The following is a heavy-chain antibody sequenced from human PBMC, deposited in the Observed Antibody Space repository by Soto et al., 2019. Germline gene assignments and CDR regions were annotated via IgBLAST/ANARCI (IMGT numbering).Heavy chain of an antibody. CDR3: ARNYFDSSGYYFPRGTFDF. D-gene: IGHD3-22*01. Sequence: SETLSLPWTVSGGSLSRGDYHWSWIRQPPGKGLEWIGYIYYSGSTYYNPSLKSRVTISVDTSKNQFSLKLSSVTAADTAVYYCARNYFDSSGYYFPRGTFDFWGQGTMDTGSS. J-gene: IGHJ3*01. CDR1: GGSLSRGDYH. CDR2: IYYSGST. V-gene: IGHV4-30-4*01.